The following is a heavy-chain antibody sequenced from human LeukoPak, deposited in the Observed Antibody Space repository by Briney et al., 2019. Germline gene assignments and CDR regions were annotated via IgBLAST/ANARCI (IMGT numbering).Heavy chain of an antibody. CDR3: ARDSCSMTSCPFFGY. CDR2: INPNSGVT. V-gene: IGHV1-2*02. CDR1: GYTFTGYY. J-gene: IGHJ4*02. Sequence: ASVKVSCKASGYTFTGYYIHWVRQAPGQGLEWMGWINPNSGVTNFAQKFQGRVTMTRDTSISTAYMELKVLTSDDTALYFCARDSCSMTSCPFFGYWGQGTLVTVSS. D-gene: IGHD2-2*01.